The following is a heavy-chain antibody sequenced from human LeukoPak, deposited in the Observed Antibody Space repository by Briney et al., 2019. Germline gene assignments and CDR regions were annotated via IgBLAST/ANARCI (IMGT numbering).Heavy chain of an antibody. CDR1: GGTFSSYA. CDR3: ARAHLLIGYCTNGVCLPRSNWFDP. CDR2: IIPIFGTA. V-gene: IGHV1-69*06. D-gene: IGHD2-8*01. J-gene: IGHJ5*02. Sequence: GASVKVSCKASGGTFSSYAISWVRQAPGQGLEWMGGIIPIFGTANYAQKFQGRVTITADKSTSTAYMELSSLRSEDTAVYYCARAHLLIGYCTNGVCLPRSNWFDPWGQGTLVTVSS.